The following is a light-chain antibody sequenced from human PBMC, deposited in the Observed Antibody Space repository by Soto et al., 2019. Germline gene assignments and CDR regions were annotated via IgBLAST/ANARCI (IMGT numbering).Light chain of an antibody. Sequence: EIVLTQSPGTLSLSPGERATLSCRASQSVRSSYLAWYQQKPGQAPRLLIYGASSRTTGIPDRFSGSGSGTDYTRTISSLEPEDCAVYYCQQYGSTPLTFGGGTKVEIK. CDR2: GAS. CDR3: QQYGSTPLT. J-gene: IGKJ4*01. CDR1: QSVRSSY. V-gene: IGKV3-20*01.